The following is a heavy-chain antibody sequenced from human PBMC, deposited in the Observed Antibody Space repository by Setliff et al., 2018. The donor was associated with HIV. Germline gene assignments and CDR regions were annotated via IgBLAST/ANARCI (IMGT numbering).Heavy chain of an antibody. CDR3: ARRASTAEVFDY. D-gene: IGHD1-1*01. CDR2: LRTGTGDT. Sequence: ASVKVSCKASGYTFTSYSMHWVRQAPGQRLEWMGWLRTGTGDTSYSVKFQGRLTITRDTSANTAYMELRSLGSDDTAVYFCARRASTAEVFDYWGQGTLVTVSS. V-gene: IGHV1-3*04. J-gene: IGHJ4*02. CDR1: GYTFTSYS.